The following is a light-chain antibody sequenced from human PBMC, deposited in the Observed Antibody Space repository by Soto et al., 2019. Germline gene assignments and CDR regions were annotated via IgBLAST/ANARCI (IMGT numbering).Light chain of an antibody. Sequence: AIQLTQSPSSLSASVRDRVTITCRASQGISSGLAWYQQKPGKPPKLLLYDASGLEIGVPSRFSGSGSGTDFTLTISSLQPEDFATYYCQQFKSYPLTFGPGTKVNIK. CDR3: QQFKSYPLT. CDR2: DAS. V-gene: IGKV1-13*02. J-gene: IGKJ3*01. CDR1: QGISSG.